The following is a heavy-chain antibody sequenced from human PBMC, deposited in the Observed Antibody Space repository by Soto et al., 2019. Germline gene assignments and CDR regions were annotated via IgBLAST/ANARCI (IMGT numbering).Heavy chain of an antibody. J-gene: IGHJ5*02. CDR1: GFTFSNYW. V-gene: IGHV3-74*01. CDR3: AKGPWGNYRYTLDP. Sequence: GGSLSLSCAASGFTFSNYWMHWVRQAPGKGLVWVSHINSDGSSTSYADSAKGRFTISRDNAKNTLYLQMNSPRAEDTAVYYCAKGPWGNYRYTLDPWGQGTLVTVSS. D-gene: IGHD3-16*02. CDR2: INSDGSST.